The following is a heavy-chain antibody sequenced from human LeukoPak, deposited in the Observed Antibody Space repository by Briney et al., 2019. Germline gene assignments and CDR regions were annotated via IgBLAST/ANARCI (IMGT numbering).Heavy chain of an antibody. Sequence: GGSLRLSCAASGFTFSDYYKSWIRKAPGKGLEWLSYISGSGSHTTYADSVRGRLTISRDNAKNSLSLQVNSLRADDTAVYYCPRVGSTVAAGTPDYWGQGTLVTVSS. J-gene: IGHJ4*02. D-gene: IGHD6-13*01. CDR2: ISGSGSHT. CDR3: PRVGSTVAAGTPDY. V-gene: IGHV3-11*06. CDR1: GFTFSDYY.